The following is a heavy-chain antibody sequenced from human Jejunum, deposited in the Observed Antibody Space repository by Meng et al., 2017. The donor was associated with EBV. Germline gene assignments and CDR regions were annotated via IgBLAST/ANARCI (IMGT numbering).Heavy chain of an antibody. CDR2: VIPIFATA. D-gene: IGHD3-16*02. CDR1: GGTFSNDA. J-gene: IGHJ4*02. Sequence: QGQVVEAGAEVRKPGSVVKVSCKASGGTFSNDAFSWGRQAPGEGLEWMGGVIPIFATANYAQKFQGRVTITADKSTSTAYMELRSLRSEDTAVYYCAMSFGGVVADYFDYWGQGTLVTVSS. V-gene: IGHV1-69*06. CDR3: AMSFGGVVADYFDY.